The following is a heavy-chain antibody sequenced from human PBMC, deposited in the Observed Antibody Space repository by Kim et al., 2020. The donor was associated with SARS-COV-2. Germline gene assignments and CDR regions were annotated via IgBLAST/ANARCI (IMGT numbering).Heavy chain of an antibody. J-gene: IGHJ6*02. CDR2: ISGSGGST. CDR1: GFTFSSYA. Sequence: GGSLRLSCAASGFTFSSYAMSWVRQAPGKGLEWVSAISGSGGSTYYADSVKGLFTISRDNSKNTLYLQMNSLRAEDTAVYYCAKDIVVVPAAGDDYYYYYGMDVWGQGTTVTVSS. V-gene: IGHV3-23*01. D-gene: IGHD2-2*01. CDR3: AKDIVVVPAAGDDYYYYYGMDV.